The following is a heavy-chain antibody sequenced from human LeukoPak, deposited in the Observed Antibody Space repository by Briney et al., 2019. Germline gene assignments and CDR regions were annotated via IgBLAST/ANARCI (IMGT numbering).Heavy chain of an antibody. J-gene: IGHJ4*02. V-gene: IGHV4-59*08. CDR3: ARGSLLCYFDY. CDR1: GGSISSYY. D-gene: IGHD4-23*01. CDR2: IYYSGNT. Sequence: SETPSLTCTVSGGSISSYYWSWIRQPPGKGLEWIGYIYYSGNTKYNPSLKSRVTISVDTTKNQFSLKLNSVTAADTAVYYCARGSLLCYFDYWGQGALVT.